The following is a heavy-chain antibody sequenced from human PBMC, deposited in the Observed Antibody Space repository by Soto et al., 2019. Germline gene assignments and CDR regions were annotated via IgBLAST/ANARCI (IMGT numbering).Heavy chain of an antibody. CDR1: GGSISSGDYY. V-gene: IGHV4-30-4*01. Sequence: QVQLQESGPGLVKPSQTLSLTCTVSGGSISSGDYYWSWIRQPPGKGLEWIGYIYYSGSTYYNPALKRRVTISVDTSKNQFSLKLSSVTAADTAVYYCARYCGGDCYSIDYWGQGTLVTVSS. J-gene: IGHJ4*02. CDR3: ARYCGGDCYSIDY. CDR2: IYYSGST. D-gene: IGHD2-21*02.